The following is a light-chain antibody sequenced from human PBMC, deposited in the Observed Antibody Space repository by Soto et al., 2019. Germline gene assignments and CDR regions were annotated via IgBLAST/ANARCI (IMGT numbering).Light chain of an antibody. CDR3: QQYYTSVYN. J-gene: IGKJ2*01. CDR2: DAS. CDR1: QNVYTW. V-gene: IGKV1-5*01. Sequence: DVQMTQSPFTLSASVGDTVSITCRASQNVYTWVAWYQQKVGEAPKLLIYDASTLESGVPSRISGSGSGTDFTLTINRLQPEDSAHYYCQQYYTSVYNFGQGTNLEI.